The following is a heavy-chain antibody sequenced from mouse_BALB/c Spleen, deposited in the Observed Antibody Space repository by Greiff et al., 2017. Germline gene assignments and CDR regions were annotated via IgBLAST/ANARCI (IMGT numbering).Heavy chain of an antibody. D-gene: IGHD1-1*02. CDR2: ISSGSSTI. CDR3: ARSGWDD. J-gene: IGHJ2*01. V-gene: IGHV5-17*02. Sequence: DVHLVESGGGLVQPGGSRKLSCAASGFTFSSFGMHWVRQAPEKGLEWVAYISSGSSTIYYADTVKGRFTISRDNPKNTLFLQMTSLRSEDTAMYYCARSGWDDWGQGTTLTVSS. CDR1: GFTFSSFG.